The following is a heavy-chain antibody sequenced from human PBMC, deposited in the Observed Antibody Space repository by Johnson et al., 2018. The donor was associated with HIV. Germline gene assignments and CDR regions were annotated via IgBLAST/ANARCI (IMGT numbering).Heavy chain of an antibody. CDR1: GFTFSDNY. CDR3: AKDSGNSAAAGTDAVDI. D-gene: IGHD6-13*01. J-gene: IGHJ3*02. V-gene: IGHV3-23*04. CDR2: ISGSGGST. Sequence: VQLVESGGGLVKPGGSLRLSCAASGFTFSDNYMSWVRQAPGKGLEWVSAISGSGGSTYYADSVKGRFTISRDNSKNTLYLQMNSLRAEDTAVYYCAKDSGNSAAAGTDAVDIWGQGTMVTVSS.